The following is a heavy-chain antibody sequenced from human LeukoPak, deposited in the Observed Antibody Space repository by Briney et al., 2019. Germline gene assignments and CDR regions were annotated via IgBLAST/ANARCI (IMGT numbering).Heavy chain of an antibody. CDR2: TYYRSKWYN. D-gene: IGHD3-10*01. V-gene: IGHV6-1*01. CDR3: ARDIRGLGPQGSCYYMDV. CDR1: GDSVSSNSAA. J-gene: IGHJ6*03. Sequence: SQTLSLTCAISGDSVSSNSAAWNWIRQSPSRGLEWLGRTYYRSKWYNDYAVSVKSRITINPDTSKNQFSLQLNSVTPEDTAVYYCARDIRGLGPQGSCYYMDVWGKGTTVTVSS.